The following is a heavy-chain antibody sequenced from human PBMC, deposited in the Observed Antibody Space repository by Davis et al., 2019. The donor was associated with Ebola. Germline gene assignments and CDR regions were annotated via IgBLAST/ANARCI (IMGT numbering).Heavy chain of an antibody. Sequence: SVKVSCKASGYTFTSYAISWVRQAPGQGLEWMGRIIPILGIANYAQKFQGRVTITADESTSTAYMELSSLRSEDTAVYYCAREGDGGITGTTGWFDPWGQGTLVTVSS. CDR2: IIPILGIA. J-gene: IGHJ5*02. CDR3: AREGDGGITGTTGWFDP. D-gene: IGHD1-20*01. V-gene: IGHV1-69*04. CDR1: GYTFTSYA.